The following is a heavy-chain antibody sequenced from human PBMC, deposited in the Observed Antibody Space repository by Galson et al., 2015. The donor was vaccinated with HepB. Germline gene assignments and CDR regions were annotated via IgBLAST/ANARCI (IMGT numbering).Heavy chain of an antibody. V-gene: IGHV3-30-3*01. CDR3: ARESTLQLWTTAGDY. J-gene: IGHJ4*02. D-gene: IGHD5-18*01. CDR1: GFTFSRYA. Sequence: SLRLSCAASGFTFSRYAMHWVRQAPGKGLEWVAVISYDGSNKYYADSVKGRFTISRDNSKNTLYLQMNSLRAEDTAVYYCARESTLQLWTTAGDYWGQGTLVTVSS. CDR2: ISYDGSNK.